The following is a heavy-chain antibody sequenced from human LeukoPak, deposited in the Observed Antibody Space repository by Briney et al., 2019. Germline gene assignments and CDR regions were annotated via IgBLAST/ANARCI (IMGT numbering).Heavy chain of an antibody. CDR2: INSSSSYI. Sequence: GGSLRLSCVASGFTFSSYSMNWVRQAPGKGLEWVSSINSSSSYIYYADSVKGRFTISRDNAKNSLHLQMNRLRAEDTAVYYCARGLIVVVTAVYYFDYWGQGTLVTVSS. CDR3: ARGLIVVVTAVYYFDY. J-gene: IGHJ4*02. D-gene: IGHD2-21*02. CDR1: GFTFSSYS. V-gene: IGHV3-21*01.